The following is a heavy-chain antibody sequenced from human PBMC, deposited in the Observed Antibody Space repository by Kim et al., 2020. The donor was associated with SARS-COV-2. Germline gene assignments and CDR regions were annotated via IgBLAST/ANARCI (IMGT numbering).Heavy chain of an antibody. CDR1: GFTFDDYG. CDR2: INWNGGST. V-gene: IGHV3-20*01. D-gene: IGHD6-19*01. Sequence: GGSLRLSCAASGFTFDDYGMSWVRQAPGKGLEWVSGINWNGGSTGYADSVKGRFTISRDNAKNSLYLQMNSLRAEDTALYHCARDSGRGIAVAGVFDYWGQGTLVTVSS. CDR3: ARDSGRGIAVAGVFDY. J-gene: IGHJ4*02.